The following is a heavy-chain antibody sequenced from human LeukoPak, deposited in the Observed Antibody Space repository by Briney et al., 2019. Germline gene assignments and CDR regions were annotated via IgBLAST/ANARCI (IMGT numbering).Heavy chain of an antibody. CDR1: GFTFSSYA. Sequence: PGGSLRLSCAASGFTFSSYAMSWVRQAPGKGLEWVANIKQDGSEKYYVDSVKGRFTISRDNAKNSLYLQMNSLRAEDTAVYYCARDARDGYTTYYYYYMDVWGKGTTVTVSS. V-gene: IGHV3-7*01. D-gene: IGHD5-24*01. CDR3: ARDARDGYTTYYYYYMDV. CDR2: IKQDGSEK. J-gene: IGHJ6*03.